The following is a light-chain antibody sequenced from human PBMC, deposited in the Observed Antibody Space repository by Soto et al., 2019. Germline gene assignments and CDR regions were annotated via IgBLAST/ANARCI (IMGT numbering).Light chain of an antibody. CDR3: LQYDRPPYT. CDR2: GAS. Sequence: EIVLTQSPGTLSLSPGERATLSCRASQRVRSNYLAWYQQKVGQAPRVVIYGASSRATGIPDRFSGSGSGTDFTLTISRLEPEDFAVFYCLQYDRPPYTFGQGTKLEIK. CDR1: QRVRSNY. V-gene: IGKV3-20*01. J-gene: IGKJ2*01.